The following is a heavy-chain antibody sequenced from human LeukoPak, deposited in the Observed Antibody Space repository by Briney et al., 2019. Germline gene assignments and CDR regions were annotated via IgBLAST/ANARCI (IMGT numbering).Heavy chain of an antibody. CDR3: ARASSGGSYFLANTYYFDY. D-gene: IGHD1-26*01. CDR2: INPSGGST. V-gene: IGHV1-46*01. CDR1: GYTFTSYY. J-gene: IGHJ4*02. Sequence: ASVKVSCKASGYTFTSYYMHWVRQAPGQGLEWMGIINPSGGSTSYAQKFQGRVTMTRDMSTSTVYMELSSLGSEDTAVYYCARASSGGSYFLANTYYFDYWGQGTLVTVSS.